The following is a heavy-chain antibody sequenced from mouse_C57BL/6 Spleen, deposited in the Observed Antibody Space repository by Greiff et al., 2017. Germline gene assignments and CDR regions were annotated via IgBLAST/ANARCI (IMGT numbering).Heavy chain of an antibody. J-gene: IGHJ3*01. Sequence: EVKLQESGPGLVKPSQSLSLPCSVPGYSITSGYYWNWIRQFPGNKLEWMGYISYDGSNNYNPSLKNRISITRDTSKNQFFLKLNSVTTEDTATYYCAKGYGNPFAYWGQGTLVTVSA. V-gene: IGHV3-6*01. CDR1: GYSITSGYY. CDR2: ISYDGSN. D-gene: IGHD2-10*02. CDR3: AKGYGNPFAY.